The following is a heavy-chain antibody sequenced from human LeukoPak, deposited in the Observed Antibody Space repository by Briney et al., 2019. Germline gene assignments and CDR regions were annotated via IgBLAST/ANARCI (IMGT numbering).Heavy chain of an antibody. CDR3: QGGRGYCSSTSCSAGDY. CDR1: GGSISSSSYY. V-gene: IGHV4-39*07. D-gene: IGHD2-2*01. J-gene: IGHJ4*02. Sequence: PSETLSLTCTVSGGSISSSSYYWGWIRQPPGKGLEWIGSIYYSGSTYYNPSLKSRVTISVDTSKNQFSLKLSSVTAADTAVYYCQGGRGYCSSTSCSAGDYWGQGTLVTVSS. CDR2: IYYSGST.